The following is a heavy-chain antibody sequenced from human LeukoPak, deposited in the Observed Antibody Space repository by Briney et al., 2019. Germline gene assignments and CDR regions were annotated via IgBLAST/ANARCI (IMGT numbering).Heavy chain of an antibody. CDR3: ARGGPPTNYYYYGLDV. Sequence: GGSLRLSCAASGFTFSSYDMHWVRQAPGKGLEWVAFIRNDGSHRFYVDSVKGRFTISRDNAKNTLSLLMNSLRAEDTAAYYCARGGPPTNYYYYGLDVWGQGTTVTVSS. J-gene: IGHJ6*02. V-gene: IGHV3-30*02. CDR2: IRNDGSHR. CDR1: GFTFSSYD.